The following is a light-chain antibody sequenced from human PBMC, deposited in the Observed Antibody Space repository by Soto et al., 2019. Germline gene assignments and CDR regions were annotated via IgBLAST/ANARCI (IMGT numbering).Light chain of an antibody. CDR1: QSITDW. CDR3: NPDNNYFPT. CDR2: DAS. J-gene: IGKJ1*01. V-gene: IGKV1-5*01. Sequence: DIQMTQSPSTLSAYVGDRVTITCRASQSITDWVAWYQQKPGKAPKLLIYDASNLESGVPSRFSGGGSGTDFTLTVSSLQPDDFATYTWNPDNNYFPTFDQLTKVDI.